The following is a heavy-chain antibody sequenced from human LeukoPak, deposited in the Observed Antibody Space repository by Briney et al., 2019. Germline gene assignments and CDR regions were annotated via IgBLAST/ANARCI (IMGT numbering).Heavy chain of an antibody. J-gene: IGHJ4*02. CDR2: IDTDGSNT. CDR1: GFTFSSYG. Sequence: GGSLRLSCAASGFTFSSYGMHWVRQAPGKGLVWVSRIDTDGSNTNYADSVKGRFTISRDNAQNTVYLQMNSLRSEDTAVYYCARAMYSLYSSGWNSWGQGTLVTVSS. V-gene: IGHV3-74*01. CDR3: ARAMYSLYSSGWNS. D-gene: IGHD6-19*01.